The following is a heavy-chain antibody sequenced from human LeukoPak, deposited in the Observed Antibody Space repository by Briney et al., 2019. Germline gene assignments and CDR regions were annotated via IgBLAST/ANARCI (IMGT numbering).Heavy chain of an antibody. D-gene: IGHD1-26*01. Sequence: ASVKVSCKASGGTFSSYAISWVRQAPGQGLEWMGGIIPIFGTANYAQKFQGRVTMTRDTSTSTVYMELSSLRSEDTAVYYCARDGPASGSYFDYWGQGTLVTVSS. J-gene: IGHJ4*02. CDR1: GGTFSSYA. CDR2: IIPIFGTA. V-gene: IGHV1-69*05. CDR3: ARDGPASGSYFDY.